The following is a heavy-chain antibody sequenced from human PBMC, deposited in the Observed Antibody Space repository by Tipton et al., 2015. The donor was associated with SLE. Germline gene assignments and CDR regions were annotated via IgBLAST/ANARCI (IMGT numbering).Heavy chain of an antibody. D-gene: IGHD3-3*01. J-gene: IGHJ4*02. CDR3: ARFRYYDLLYYFDY. CDR1: GGSISSSSYY. Sequence: TLSLTCIVSGGSISSSSYYWGWIRQPPGKGLEWIGSIYYSGSTYYNPSLKSRVTISVDTSKNQFSLKLSSVTAADTAVYYCARFRYYDLLYYFDYWGQGTLVTFSS. V-gene: IGHV4-39*07. CDR2: IYYSGST.